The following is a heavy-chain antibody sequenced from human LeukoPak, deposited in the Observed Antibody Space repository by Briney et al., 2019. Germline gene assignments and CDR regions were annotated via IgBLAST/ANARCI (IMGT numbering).Heavy chain of an antibody. CDR2: ISSSSSTI. J-gene: IGHJ4*02. CDR1: GFTFSSYS. V-gene: IGHV3-48*01. CDR3: ARGVGYCSSTSCYGPYYFDY. Sequence: PGGSLRLSCAASGFTFSSYSMNWVRQAPGKGLEWVSYISSSSSTIYYADCVKGRFTISRDNAKNSLYLQMNSLRAEDTAVYYCARGVGYCSSTSCYGPYYFDYWGQGTLVTVSS. D-gene: IGHD2-2*01.